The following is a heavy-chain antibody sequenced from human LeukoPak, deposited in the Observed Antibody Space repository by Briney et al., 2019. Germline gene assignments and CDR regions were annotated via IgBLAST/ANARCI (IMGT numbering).Heavy chain of an antibody. V-gene: IGHV3-30*18. D-gene: IGHD6-19*01. CDR3: AKDSQAAAVAGPDY. J-gene: IGHJ4*02. Sequence: GRSLRLSCAASGFTFSSYGMHWVRQAPGKGLEWVAVISYDGSNKYYADSVKGRFTISRDNSKNTLYLQMNSLRAEDTAVYYCAKDSQAAAVAGPDYWGQGTLVTVSS. CDR1: GFTFSSYG. CDR2: ISYDGSNK.